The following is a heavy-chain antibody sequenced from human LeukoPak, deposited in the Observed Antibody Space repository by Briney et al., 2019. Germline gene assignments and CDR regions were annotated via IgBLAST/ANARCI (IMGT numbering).Heavy chain of an antibody. CDR3: ARGSPIAAAAWFDP. CDR2: IYYSGST. J-gene: IGHJ5*02. D-gene: IGHD6-13*01. Sequence: SETLSLTCTVSGGSVSSGSYYWSWIRQPPGKGLEWIGYIYYSGSTNYNPSLKSRVTISVDTSKNQFSLKLSSVTAEDTAVYYCARGSPIAAAAWFDPWGQGTLVTVSS. V-gene: IGHV4-61*01. CDR1: GGSVSSGSYY.